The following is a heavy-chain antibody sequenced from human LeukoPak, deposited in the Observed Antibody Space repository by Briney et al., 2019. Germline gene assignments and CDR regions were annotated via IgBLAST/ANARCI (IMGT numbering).Heavy chain of an antibody. J-gene: IGHJ3*02. D-gene: IGHD3-3*02. V-gene: IGHV4-4*02. CDR1: GDSISSSNW. Sequence: SETLSLTCAVSGDSISSSNWWRWVRPPPGKGLEWIGEIYHSGSTNYNPSLKSRVTMSVDNSENHFSLRLSSVTAADTALYYCARSTVSVISRGAFHIWGQGTMVTVSS. CDR3: ARSTVSVISRGAFHI. CDR2: IYHSGST.